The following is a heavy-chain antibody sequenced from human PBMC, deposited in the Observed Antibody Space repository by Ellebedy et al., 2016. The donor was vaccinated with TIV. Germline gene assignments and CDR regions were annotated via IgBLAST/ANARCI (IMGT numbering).Heavy chain of an antibody. CDR3: ASPIFVDV. Sequence: GGSLRLSCAASGFALSSHLMHWVRQGPGKGLVWVSRINSDGSIRTYADSVRGRFTISRDDAKNTLYLQMNSLRAEDTAVYYCASPIFVDVWGQGTTVTVSS. CDR2: INSDGSIR. D-gene: IGHD3-3*01. V-gene: IGHV3-74*01. J-gene: IGHJ6*02. CDR1: GFALSSHL.